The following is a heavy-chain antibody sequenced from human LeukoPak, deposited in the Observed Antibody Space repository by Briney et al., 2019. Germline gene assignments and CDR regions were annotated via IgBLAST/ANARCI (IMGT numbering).Heavy chain of an antibody. CDR1: GGSISSYY. D-gene: IGHD1-7*01. Sequence: SETLSLTCTVSGGSISSYYWSWIRQPPGKGLEWIGYIYYSGSTNYNPSLKSRVTISVDTSKNQFSLKLSSVTAADTAVYYCARVLNWNYPYYYYYMDVWGKGTTVTVSS. CDR3: ARVLNWNYPYYYYYMDV. J-gene: IGHJ6*03. CDR2: IYYSGST. V-gene: IGHV4-59*12.